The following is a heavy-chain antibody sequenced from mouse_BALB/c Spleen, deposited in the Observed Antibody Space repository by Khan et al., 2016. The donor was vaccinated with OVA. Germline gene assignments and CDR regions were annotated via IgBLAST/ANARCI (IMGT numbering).Heavy chain of an antibody. J-gene: IGHJ2*01. CDR1: GYIFTSYW. CDR2: IYPGTDNT. Sequence: QVQLKESGAELVRPGASVKLSCKTSGYIFTSYWIHWVRQRSGQGLEWIARIYPGTDNTYYNEKVTDKATLTADKYSSTAYMQLSSLKSKDSDVYFCAREEALYYFDYWGQGTTLTVSS. V-gene: IGHV1-76*01. D-gene: IGHD1-1*01. CDR3: AREEALYYFDY.